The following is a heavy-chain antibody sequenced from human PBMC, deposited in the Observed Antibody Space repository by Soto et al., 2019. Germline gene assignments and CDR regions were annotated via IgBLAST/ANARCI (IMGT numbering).Heavy chain of an antibody. CDR3: ARSGSEVDY. Sequence: EVQLVESGGDLVQPGGSLRLSCAVSGFTFSHYWMTWVRQAPGKGLEWVANIKEDGSQKNYVDSVKGRFTVSRDNAKNSLYLKMNSLRAEATAVYYCARSGSEVDYWGKGTLVIVSS. V-gene: IGHV3-7*01. CDR2: IKEDGSQK. CDR1: GFTFSHYW. D-gene: IGHD3-10*01. J-gene: IGHJ4*02.